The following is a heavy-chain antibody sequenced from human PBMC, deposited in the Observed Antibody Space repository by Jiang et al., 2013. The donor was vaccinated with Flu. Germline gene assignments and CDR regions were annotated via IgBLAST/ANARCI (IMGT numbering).Heavy chain of an antibody. V-gene: IGHV6-1*01. CDR2: TYYRSKWYN. CDR3: ARSNSNWRCFDL. J-gene: IGHJ2*01. Sequence: SVSSNSVAWHWIRQSPSRGLEWLGRTYYRSKWYNDYAVSVKSRITINPDTSRNQFSLQLNSVTPEDTAVYYCARSNSNWRCFDLWGRGTLVTVSS. D-gene: IGHD6-13*01. CDR1: SVSSNSVA.